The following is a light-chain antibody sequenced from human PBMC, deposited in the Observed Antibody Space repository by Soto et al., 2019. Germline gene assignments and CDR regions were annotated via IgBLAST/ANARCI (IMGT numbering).Light chain of an antibody. CDR2: GAS. J-gene: IGKJ1*01. CDR1: QSVSSSS. Sequence: EIVLTQSPGTLSSSPGERATLSCRASQSVSSSSLAWYQQKPGQAPRLLFYGASSRATGIPDRFSGSGSGTDFTITISRLEPEDFAVYYCQQFGTSSWTFGQGTKVEIK. CDR3: QQFGTSSWT. V-gene: IGKV3-20*01.